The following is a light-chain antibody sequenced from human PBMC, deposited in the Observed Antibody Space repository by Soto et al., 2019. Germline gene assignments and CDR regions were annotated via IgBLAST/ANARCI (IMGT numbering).Light chain of an antibody. J-gene: IGKJ1*01. V-gene: IGKV1-5*03. CDR3: QHYGGMWT. CDR1: QTISSW. Sequence: DIQMTQSPSTLSGSVGDRVTITCRASQTISSWLAWYQQKPGKAPKLLIYKASTLKSGVPSRFSGSGSGTEFTLTISSLQPDDFATYYCQHYGGMWTFGQGTRWIS. CDR2: KAS.